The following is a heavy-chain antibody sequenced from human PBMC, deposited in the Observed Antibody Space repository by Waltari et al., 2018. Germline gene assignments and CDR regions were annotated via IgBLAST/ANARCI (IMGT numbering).Heavy chain of an antibody. J-gene: IGHJ4*02. V-gene: IGHV3-23*01. D-gene: IGHD6-19*01. CDR3: ASPQYSSGWEFDY. Sequence: EVPLLESGGGLVQPGGSLRLSCAASGFTFSSYAMSWVRQAPGKGLEWVSAISGSGGSTYYADSVKGRFTISRDNSKNTLYLQMNSLRAEDTAVYYCASPQYSSGWEFDYWGQGTLVTVSS. CDR1: GFTFSSYA. CDR2: ISGSGGST.